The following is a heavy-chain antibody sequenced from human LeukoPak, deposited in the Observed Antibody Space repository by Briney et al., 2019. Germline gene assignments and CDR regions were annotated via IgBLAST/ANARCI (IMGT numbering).Heavy chain of an antibody. Sequence: ASVKVSCKASGYTFTGYYMHWVRQAPGQGLEWMGWINPNSGGTNYAQKFQGRVTMTRDTSISTAYMELSRLRSDDTAVYYCARVLLGSGWYGEGFDYWGQGTLVTVSS. D-gene: IGHD6-19*01. CDR1: GYTFTGYY. V-gene: IGHV1-2*02. CDR2: INPNSGGT. J-gene: IGHJ4*02. CDR3: ARVLLGSGWYGEGFDY.